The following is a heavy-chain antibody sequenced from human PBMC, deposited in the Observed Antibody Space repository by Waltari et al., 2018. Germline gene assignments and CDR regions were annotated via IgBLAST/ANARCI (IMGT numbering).Heavy chain of an antibody. Sequence: QVQLQQWGAGLLKPSETLSLTCAVYGGSFSGYYWSWIRQPPGKGLEWIGEINHSGSTNYNPSLKSRVTISVDTSKNQFSLKLSSVTAADTAVYYCARVRFSGYYFDYWGQGTLVTVSS. CDR3: ARVRFSGYYFDY. D-gene: IGHD6-25*01. CDR1: GGSFSGYY. J-gene: IGHJ4*02. CDR2: INHSGST. V-gene: IGHV4-34*01.